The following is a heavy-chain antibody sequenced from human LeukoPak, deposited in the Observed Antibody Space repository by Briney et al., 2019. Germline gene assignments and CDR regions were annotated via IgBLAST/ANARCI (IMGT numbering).Heavy chain of an antibody. D-gene: IGHD1-1*01. J-gene: IGHJ4*02. CDR2: INPNSSGT. CDR1: GYTFTAYY. Sequence: ASVKVSCNASGYTFTAYYMHWGRQAPGHGLEWMGWINPNSSGTNYAQKFQGRVTMTRDTSISKAYMELSRLRSDDTAVYYCALTMLEAYFDYWGQGTLVTVSS. CDR3: ALTMLEAYFDY. V-gene: IGHV1-2*02.